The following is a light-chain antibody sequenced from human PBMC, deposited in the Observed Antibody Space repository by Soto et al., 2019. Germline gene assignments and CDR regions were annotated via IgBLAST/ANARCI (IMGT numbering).Light chain of an antibody. CDR1: SSDIDVYNY. CDR3: TSYRGSGIFEV. Sequence: QSALTQPASVSGSPGQSITISCTGTSSDIDVYNYVSWYQQHPGKAPKLMIYDVTKRPSGVSNRFSGSKSGNTASLTISGLQAEDEADYYCTSYRGSGIFEVFGGGTKLTVL. CDR2: DVT. J-gene: IGLJ2*01. V-gene: IGLV2-14*01.